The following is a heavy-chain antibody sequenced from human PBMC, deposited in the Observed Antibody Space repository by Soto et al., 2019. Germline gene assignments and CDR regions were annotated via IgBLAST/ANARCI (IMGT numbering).Heavy chain of an antibody. Sequence: GGSLRLSCGTSGFMFEDYAMHWVRQAPGKGLEWVSGINWNGVNKGYADSVLGRFTISRDNAKKSLYLEMNYLRPEDTALYFCAQVAYRLREVRGYIQNWGPGTPVTVSS. CDR2: INWNGVNK. CDR3: AQVAYRLREVRGYIQN. D-gene: IGHD3-16*01. CDR1: GFMFEDYA. V-gene: IGHV3-9*01. J-gene: IGHJ1*01.